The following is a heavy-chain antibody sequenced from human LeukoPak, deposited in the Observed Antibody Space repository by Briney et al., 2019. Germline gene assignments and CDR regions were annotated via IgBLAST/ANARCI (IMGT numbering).Heavy chain of an antibody. CDR3: ARLLVGPLYYFDY. D-gene: IGHD2-15*01. CDR2: IYYSGST. J-gene: IGHJ4*02. CDR1: DGSISSSSYY. V-gene: IGHV4-39*01. Sequence: RASETLSLTCTVSDGSISSSSYYWGWIRQPPWKGLERIGSIYYSGSTYYNPSLKIRLTISLDTSKNQFSLKLSSVTAADTAVYYCARLLVGPLYYFDYWGQGTLVNVSS.